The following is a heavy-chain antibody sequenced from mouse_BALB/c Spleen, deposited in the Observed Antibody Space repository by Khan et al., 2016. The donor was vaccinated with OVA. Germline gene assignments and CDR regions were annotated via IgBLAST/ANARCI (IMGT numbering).Heavy chain of an antibody. CDR2: IWNDGNT. D-gene: IGHD2-4*01. J-gene: IGHJ4*01. V-gene: IGHV2-6-1*01. CDR1: GFSLTNYG. CDR3: ARQPYYHYKIMDN. Sequence: QMQLEESGPGLVAPSQSLSITCTISGFSLTNYGVHWVRQPPGKGLEWLVVIWNDGNTAYNSALKSRLTISKDNFKSQVFLKMNSLQTDDTTMYFCARQPYYHYKIMDNWGQGTSVTVSS.